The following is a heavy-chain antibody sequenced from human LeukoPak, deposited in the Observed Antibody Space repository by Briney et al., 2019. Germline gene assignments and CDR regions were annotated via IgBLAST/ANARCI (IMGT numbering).Heavy chain of an antibody. J-gene: IGHJ4*02. D-gene: IGHD3-22*01. Sequence: GGSLRLSCAASGFTFSSYSMNWVRQAPGKGLEWVSSISSSSSYICYADSVKGRFTISRDNAKNSLYLQMNSLRAEDTAVYYCASNDGYYDSSGYHGDYWGQGTLVTVSS. CDR2: ISSSSSYI. CDR1: GFTFSSYS. CDR3: ASNDGYYDSSGYHGDY. V-gene: IGHV3-21*01.